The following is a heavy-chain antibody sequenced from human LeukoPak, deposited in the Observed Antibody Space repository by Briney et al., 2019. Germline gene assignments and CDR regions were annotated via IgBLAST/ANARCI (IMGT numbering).Heavy chain of an antibody. CDR2: ISGSGGST. CDR1: GFTFSNYG. Sequence: GGSLRLSCVASGFTFSNYGMIWVRQAPGKGLEWVSGISGSGGSTYYADSVEGRFTISRDNSKNTLYLQMNSLRAEDTAVYYCAKPRGYCSGGSCYSYYYYGMDVWGQGTTVTVSS. V-gene: IGHV3-23*01. D-gene: IGHD2-15*01. J-gene: IGHJ6*02. CDR3: AKPRGYCSGGSCYSYYYYGMDV.